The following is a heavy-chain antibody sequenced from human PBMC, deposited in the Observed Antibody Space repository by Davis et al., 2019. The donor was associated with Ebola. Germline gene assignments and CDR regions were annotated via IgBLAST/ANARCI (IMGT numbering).Heavy chain of an antibody. CDR1: GFTFRNYG. D-gene: IGHD5-18*01. J-gene: IGHJ4*02. Sequence: PGGSLRLSCAASGFTFRNYGMNWVRQAPGKGLEWVSASSGSGGSTYYADSLKGRFTISRDNSKNTLYLQMNSLRAEDTAVYYCSKVQEPGFYSLWDYWGQGTLVTVSS. V-gene: IGHV3-23*01. CDR2: SSGSGGST. CDR3: SKVQEPGFYSLWDY.